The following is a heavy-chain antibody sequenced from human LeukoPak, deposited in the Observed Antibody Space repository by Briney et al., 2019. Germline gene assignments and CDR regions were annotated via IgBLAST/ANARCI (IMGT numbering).Heavy chain of an antibody. Sequence: ASVKVSCKASGYTFTSYDINWVRQATGQGLEWMGWMNPNSGNTGYAQKFQGRVTMTRNTSISTAYMELSSLRSEDTAVYYCARGSVLLWFGELFPLSDGMDVWGQGTTVTVSS. CDR1: GYTFTSYD. V-gene: IGHV1-8*01. D-gene: IGHD3-10*01. CDR3: ARGSVLLWFGELFPLSDGMDV. J-gene: IGHJ6*02. CDR2: MNPNSGNT.